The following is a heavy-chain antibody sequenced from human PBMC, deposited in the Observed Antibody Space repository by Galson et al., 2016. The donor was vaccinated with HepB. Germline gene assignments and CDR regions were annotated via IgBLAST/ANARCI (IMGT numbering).Heavy chain of an antibody. CDR1: GFTVSNNF. J-gene: IGHJ4*02. V-gene: IGHV3-53*01. Sequence: SLRLSCAVSGFTVSNNFMSWVRQAPGKGLEWASLIYSGGSTYYADSVKGRFTISRDNSKNTLYLQMNSLRAEDTAVYYCARLYFGSGGAVDYWGQGTLVTVSS. CDR2: IYSGGST. D-gene: IGHD3-10*01. CDR3: ARLYFGSGGAVDY.